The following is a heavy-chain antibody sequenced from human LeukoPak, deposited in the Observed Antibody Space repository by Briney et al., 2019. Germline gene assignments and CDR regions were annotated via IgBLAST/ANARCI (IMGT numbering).Heavy chain of an antibody. V-gene: IGHV3-11*01. CDR1: GFTFSDYY. CDR2: ISSSGSTI. D-gene: IGHD1-26*01. CDR3: AREVGAIAYYYYYGMDV. J-gene: IGHJ6*02. Sequence: GGSLRLSCAASGFTFSDYYMSWIRRAPGKGLEWVSYISSSGSTIYYADSVKGRFTISRDNAKNSLYLQMNSLRAEDTAVYYCAREVGAIAYYYYYGMDVWGQGTTVTVSS.